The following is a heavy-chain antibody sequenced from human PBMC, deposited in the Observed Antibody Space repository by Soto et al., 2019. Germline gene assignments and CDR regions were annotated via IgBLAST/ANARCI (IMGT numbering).Heavy chain of an antibody. V-gene: IGHV4-30-2*05. CDR3: ARGIYDSSGYYFDY. CDR2: IYHSGSS. Sequence: PSETLSLTCAVSGGSISSGGYAWSWIRQPPGKGLEWIGYIYHSGSSYYNPSLKSRVTISVDTSKNQFSLKLSSVTAADTSVYYCARGIYDSSGYYFDYWGQGTLVTVSS. D-gene: IGHD3-22*01. J-gene: IGHJ4*02. CDR1: GGSISSGGYA.